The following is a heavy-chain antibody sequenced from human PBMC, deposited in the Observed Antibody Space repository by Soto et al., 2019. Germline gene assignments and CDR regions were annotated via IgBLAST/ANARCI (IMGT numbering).Heavy chain of an antibody. CDR2: ISSSSSTI. CDR3: AREGIVGANYYYYGMDV. D-gene: IGHD1-26*01. CDR1: GFTFSSYS. V-gene: IGHV3-48*02. Sequence: GSLRLSCAASGFTFSSYSMNWVRQAPGKGLEWVSYISSSSSTIYYADSVKGRFTISRDNAKNSLYLQMNSLRDEDTAVYYCAREGIVGANYYYYGMDVWGQGTTVTVSS. J-gene: IGHJ6*02.